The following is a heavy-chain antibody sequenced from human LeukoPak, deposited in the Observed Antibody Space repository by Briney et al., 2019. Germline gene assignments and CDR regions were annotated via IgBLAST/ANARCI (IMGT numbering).Heavy chain of an antibody. CDR3: ARGDGYNYYFYYMDV. CDR1: GFTLSSYP. J-gene: IGHJ6*03. Sequence: GGSLRLSCAASGFTLSSYPMHWVRQAPGNGLEYVSSISRNGGSTYYANALKGRFTISRDTSKNTLYLQMGSLRAEDMAVYYCARGDGYNYYFYYMDVWGKGTTVTVSS. CDR2: ISRNGGST. D-gene: IGHD5-24*01. V-gene: IGHV3-64*01.